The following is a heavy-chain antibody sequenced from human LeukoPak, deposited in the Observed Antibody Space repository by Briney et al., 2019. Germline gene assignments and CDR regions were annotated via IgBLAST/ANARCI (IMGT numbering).Heavy chain of an antibody. CDR3: AHSHRYCSSTSCYRAGAFDI. CDR2: IYTSGST. J-gene: IGHJ3*02. CDR1: GGSISSGSYY. V-gene: IGHV4-61*02. D-gene: IGHD2-2*02. Sequence: NPSETLSLTCTVSGGSISSGSYYWSRIRQPAGKGLEWIGRIYTSGSTNYNPSLKSRVTISVDTSKNQFSLKLSSVTATDTAVYYCAHSHRYCSSTSCYRAGAFDIWGQGTMVTVSS.